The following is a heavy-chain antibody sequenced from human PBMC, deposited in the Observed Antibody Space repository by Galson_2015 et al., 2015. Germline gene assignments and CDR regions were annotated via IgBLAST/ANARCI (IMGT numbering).Heavy chain of an antibody. J-gene: IGHJ4*02. Sequence: TLSLTCTVSGGSIRSDGYDWNWIRQHPGKGLEWIGYMYYRGSTYDNPDYSGNTYYNPSLQSRVTMSVDTSKNQFSLKMSSLSAADTAMYYCARGMSGGSGPHYFDYWGQGTLVTVSS. CDR3: ARGMSGGSGPHYFDY. CDR1: GGSIRSDGYD. D-gene: IGHD5-12*01. V-gene: IGHV4-31*03. CDR2: MYYRGSTYDNPDYSGNT.